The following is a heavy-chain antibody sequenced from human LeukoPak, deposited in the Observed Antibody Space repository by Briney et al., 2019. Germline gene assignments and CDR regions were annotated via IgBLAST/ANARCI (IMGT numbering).Heavy chain of an antibody. D-gene: IGHD3-3*01. J-gene: IGHJ3*02. Sequence: ASVKVSCKVSGYTFTSYGISWVRQAPGQGLEWMGWISAYNGKTKYAQKFQGRVTMTTDTSTSTAYMELRSLTSDDTAVYYCARGGFEWLSVAFDIWGQGTMVTVSS. CDR3: ARGGFEWLSVAFDI. V-gene: IGHV1-18*01. CDR1: GYTFTSYG. CDR2: ISAYNGKT.